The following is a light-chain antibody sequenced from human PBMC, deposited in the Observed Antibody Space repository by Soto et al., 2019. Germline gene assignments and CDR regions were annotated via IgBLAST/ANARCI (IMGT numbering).Light chain of an antibody. CDR2: DVT. CDR3: SSFTSSSADV. V-gene: IGLV2-14*01. Sequence: QSVLTQPASVSGSPGQSITLLCTGTSSDFAIYNSVSWYQQHPGKAPKLMIHDVTNRPSGVSGRFSGSRSGNTASLTISGLHADDEADYFCSSFTSSSADVFGPGTQLTVL. J-gene: IGLJ1*01. CDR1: SSDFAIYNS.